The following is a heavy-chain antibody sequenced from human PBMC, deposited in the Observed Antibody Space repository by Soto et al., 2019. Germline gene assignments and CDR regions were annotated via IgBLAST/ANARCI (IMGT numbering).Heavy chain of an antibody. CDR2: IYYSGST. CDR3: ARGGYYDILTPPHWFDP. CDR1: GGSISSGGYY. J-gene: IGHJ5*02. V-gene: IGHV4-31*03. Sequence: KTSETLSLTCTVSGGSISSGGYYWSWIRQHPGKGLEWIGYIYYSGSTYYNPSLKSRVTISVDTSKNQFSLKLSSVTAADTAVYYCARGGYYDILTPPHWFDPWGQGTLVTVSS. D-gene: IGHD3-9*01.